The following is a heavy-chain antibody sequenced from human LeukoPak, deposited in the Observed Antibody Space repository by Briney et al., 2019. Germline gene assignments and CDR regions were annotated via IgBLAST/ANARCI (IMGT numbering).Heavy chain of an antibody. CDR2: IIPIFGTA. Sequence: GSSVKVSCKASGGTFSSYAISWVRQAPGQGLEWMGGIIPIFGTANYAQKFQGRVTITTDESTSTAYMELSSLRSEDTVVYYCARTRDGYNFGFDYWGQGTLVTVSS. CDR3: ARTRDGYNFGFDY. J-gene: IGHJ4*02. V-gene: IGHV1-69*05. CDR1: GGTFSSYA. D-gene: IGHD5-24*01.